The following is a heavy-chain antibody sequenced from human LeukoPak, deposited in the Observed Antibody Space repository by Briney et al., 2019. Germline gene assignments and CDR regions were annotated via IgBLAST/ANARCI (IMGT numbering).Heavy chain of an antibody. CDR2: ITYSGST. D-gene: IGHD5-18*01. V-gene: IGHV4-39*07. CDR1: GGSISSSTYY. Sequence: SETLSLTCTVSGGSISSSTYYWAWIRQSPGKGLEWIGSITYSGSTYYNPSLESRVTISVDTSKNQFSLKLSSVTAADTAVYYCASRSSGYSYGIDYWGQGTLVTVSS. J-gene: IGHJ4*02. CDR3: ASRSSGYSYGIDY.